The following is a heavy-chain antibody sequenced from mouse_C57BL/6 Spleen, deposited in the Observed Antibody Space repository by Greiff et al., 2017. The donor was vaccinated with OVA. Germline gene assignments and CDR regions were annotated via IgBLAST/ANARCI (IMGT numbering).Heavy chain of an antibody. Sequence: QVQLQQPGAELVRPGSSVKLSCKASGYTFTSYWMHWVKQRPIQGLEWIGNIDPSDSETHYNQKFKDKATLTVDKSSSTAYMQLSSLTSEDSAVYYCAREAFITTVVAHYYAMDYWGQGTSVTVSS. CDR3: AREAFITTVVAHYYAMDY. D-gene: IGHD1-1*01. CDR1: GYTFTSYW. V-gene: IGHV1-52*01. J-gene: IGHJ4*01. CDR2: IDPSDSET.